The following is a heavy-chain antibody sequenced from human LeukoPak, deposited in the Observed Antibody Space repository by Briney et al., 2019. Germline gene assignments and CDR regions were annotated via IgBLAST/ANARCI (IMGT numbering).Heavy chain of an antibody. CDR1: GYTFTSYA. J-gene: IGHJ4*02. CDR2: INAGNGNT. V-gene: IGHV1-3*01. CDR3: ARAWWELLLSRSFYFDY. Sequence: ASVKVSCAASGYTFTSYAMHGVRQAPGQRLEWMGWINAGNGNTKYSQKFQGRVTITRDTSASTAYMELSSLRSEDTAVYYCARAWWELLLSRSFYFDYWGQGTLVTVSS. D-gene: IGHD1-26*01.